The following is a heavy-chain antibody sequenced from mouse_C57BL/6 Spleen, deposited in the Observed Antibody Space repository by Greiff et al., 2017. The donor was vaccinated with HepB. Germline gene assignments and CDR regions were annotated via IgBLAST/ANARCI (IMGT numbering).Heavy chain of an antibody. V-gene: IGHV1-81*01. CDR2: IYPRSDNT. Sequence: QVPLQQSGAELARPGASVKLSCKASGYTFTSYGISWVKQRTGQGLEWIGEIYPRSDNTYYNEKFKGKATLTADKSSSTAYMELRSLTSEDSAVYFCARETAQATPFAYWGQGTLVTVSA. CDR1: GYTFTSYG. D-gene: IGHD3-2*02. CDR3: ARETAQATPFAY. J-gene: IGHJ3*01.